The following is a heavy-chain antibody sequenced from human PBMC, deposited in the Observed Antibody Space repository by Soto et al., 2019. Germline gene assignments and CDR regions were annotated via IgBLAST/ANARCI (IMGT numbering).Heavy chain of an antibody. J-gene: IGHJ4*02. V-gene: IGHV3-30*18. CDR3: AKDLSSPYPDY. CDR2: ISYDGSNK. D-gene: IGHD3-16*02. Sequence: QVQLVESGGGVVQPGRSLRLSCAASGFTFSSYGMHWVRQAPGKGLEWVAVISYDGSNKYYADSVKGRFTISRDNSKNTLYLQMNSLRAEDTAVYYCAKDLSSPYPDYWGQGTLVTVSS. CDR1: GFTFSSYG.